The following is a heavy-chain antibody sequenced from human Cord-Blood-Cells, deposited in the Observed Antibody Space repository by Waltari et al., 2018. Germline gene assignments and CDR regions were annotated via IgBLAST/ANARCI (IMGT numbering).Heavy chain of an antibody. CDR1: GYPFTSYY. CDR2: INPSGGST. D-gene: IGHD6-19*01. V-gene: IGHV1-46*01. J-gene: IGHJ4*02. CDR3: AREVSVAGRSLDY. Sequence: QVQLVQSGAEVKKPGASVKVSCQASGYPFTSYYIHWVRQDPGQGLEWMGIINPSGGSTSYAQKFQGRVTMTRDTSTSTVYMELSSLRSEDTAVYYCAREVSVAGRSLDYWGQGTLVTVSS.